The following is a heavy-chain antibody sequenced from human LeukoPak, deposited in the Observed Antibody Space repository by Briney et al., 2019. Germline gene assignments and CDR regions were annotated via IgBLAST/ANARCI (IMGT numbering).Heavy chain of an antibody. CDR3: ARGYYESSGTFDY. CDR1: GYTFTGYY. Sequence: ASVKVSCKASGYTFTGYYMHWVRQAPGQGLEWMGRIDPNSGVTNYAQKFQGRVTMTRDTSLSTAYMELTSLRSDDTAVYYCARGYYESSGTFDYWGQGTLVTVSS. V-gene: IGHV1-2*06. J-gene: IGHJ4*02. D-gene: IGHD3-22*01. CDR2: IDPNSGVT.